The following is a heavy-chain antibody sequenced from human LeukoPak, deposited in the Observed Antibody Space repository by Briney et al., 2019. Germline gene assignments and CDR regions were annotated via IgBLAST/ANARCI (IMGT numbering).Heavy chain of an antibody. CDR3: ARDMVGVVTGTSPRGWFDP. V-gene: IGHV3-30*01. Sequence: PGRSLRLSCAASGFTFSSYAMHWVRQAPGKGLEWVSVISYDGSNKYYADSVKGRFTISRDNSKNTLYLQMNSLRAGDTAVYYCARDMVGVVTGTSPRGWFDPWGQGTQVTVSS. D-gene: IGHD1-20*01. J-gene: IGHJ5*02. CDR1: GFTFSSYA. CDR2: ISYDGSNK.